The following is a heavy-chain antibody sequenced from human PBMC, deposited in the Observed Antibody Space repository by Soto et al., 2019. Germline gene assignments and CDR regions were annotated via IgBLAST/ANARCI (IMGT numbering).Heavy chain of an antibody. J-gene: IGHJ6*02. CDR3: ARQGESSGSYYYGMDV. CDR2: IIPIFGTA. CDR1: GGTFSSYT. D-gene: IGHD3-22*01. Sequence: QVQLVQSGAEVKKPGSSVKVSCKASGGTFSSYTISWVRQAPGQGLEWMGGIIPIFGTAHYAQRFQGRVTITADDSTSTAYMELSSLRSEDTAVYYCARQGESSGSYYYGMDVWGQGTTVIVSS. V-gene: IGHV1-69*12.